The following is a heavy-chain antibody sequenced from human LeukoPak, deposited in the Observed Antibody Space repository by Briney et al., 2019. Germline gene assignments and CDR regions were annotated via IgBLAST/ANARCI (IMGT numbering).Heavy chain of an antibody. J-gene: IGHJ4*02. V-gene: IGHV4-4*07. Sequence: SETLSLTCTVSGGSISSYYWSWIRQPAGKGLEWIGRIYSSGSTNYNPPLKSRVTLSVDTSKNEFSLKLSSVTAADTAVYYCARDSYSTSCYDYWGQGILVTVSS. CDR2: IYSSGST. D-gene: IGHD2-2*01. CDR1: GGSISSYY. CDR3: ARDSYSTSCYDY.